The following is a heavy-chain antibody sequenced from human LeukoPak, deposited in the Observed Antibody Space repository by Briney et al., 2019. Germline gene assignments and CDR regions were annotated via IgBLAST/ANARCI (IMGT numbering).Heavy chain of an antibody. J-gene: IGHJ4*02. D-gene: IGHD3-22*01. CDR1: GFTFSRYSMN. V-gene: IGHV4-39*01. CDR3: ARLGPPAYYYDSSGYYYVDY. CDR2: IYYSGST. Sequence: GSLRLSCAASGFTFSRYSMNWVRQAPGKGLEWIGSIYYSGSTYYNPSLKSRVTISVDTSKNQFSLKLSSVTAADTAVYYCARLGPPAYYYDSSGYYYVDYWGQGTLVTVSS.